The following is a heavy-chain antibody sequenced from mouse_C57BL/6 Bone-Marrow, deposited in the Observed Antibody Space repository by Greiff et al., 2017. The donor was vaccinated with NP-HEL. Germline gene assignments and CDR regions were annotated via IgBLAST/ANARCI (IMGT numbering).Heavy chain of an antibody. CDR1: GYTFTDYY. Sequence: EVQLQQSGPVLVKPGASVKMSCKASGYTFTDYYMNWVKQSHGKSLEWIGVINPYNGGTSYNQKFKGKATLTVDKSSSTAYMELNSLTSQDSAVYYCARREIGSSPWFAYWGQGTLVTVSA. CDR2: INPYNGGT. D-gene: IGHD1-1*01. CDR3: ARREIGSSPWFAY. J-gene: IGHJ3*01. V-gene: IGHV1-19*01.